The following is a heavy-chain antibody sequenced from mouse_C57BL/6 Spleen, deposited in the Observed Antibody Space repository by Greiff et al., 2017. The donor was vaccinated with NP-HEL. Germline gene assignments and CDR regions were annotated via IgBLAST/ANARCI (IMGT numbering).Heavy chain of an antibody. V-gene: IGHV1-82*01. J-gene: IGHJ1*03. D-gene: IGHD4-1*01. CDR3: ARGTLGLYWYFDV. CDR1: GYAFSSSW. CDR2: IYPGDGYT. Sequence: VQLQQSGPELVKPGASVKISCKASGYAFSSSWMNWVKQRPGKGLEWIGRIYPGDGYTNYNGKFKGKATLTADKSSSTAYMQLSSLTSEDSAVYFCARGTLGLYWYFDVWGTGTTVTVSS.